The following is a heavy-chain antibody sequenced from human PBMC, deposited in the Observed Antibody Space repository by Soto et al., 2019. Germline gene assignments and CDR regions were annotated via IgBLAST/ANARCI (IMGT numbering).Heavy chain of an antibody. CDR3: ARDRYYDGVGYHYESAY. Sequence: SVKVSFKASGGDFINYGISWVRQAPGQGLEWMGGIIPIFRSANYAQKFQGRVTIAADESTTTAYMELTTLTSEDTAVYYCARDRYYDGVGYHYESAYWGQGTLVTVSS. CDR1: GGDFINYG. CDR2: IIPIFRSA. V-gene: IGHV1-69*13. D-gene: IGHD3-22*01. J-gene: IGHJ4*02.